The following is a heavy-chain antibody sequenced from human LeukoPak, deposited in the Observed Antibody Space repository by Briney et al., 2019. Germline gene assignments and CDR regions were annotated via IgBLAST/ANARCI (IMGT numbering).Heavy chain of an antibody. CDR1: GGSFSGYY. D-gene: IGHD6-19*01. J-gene: IGHJ4*02. Sequence: SETLSLTCAVYGGSFSGYYWSWIRQPPGKGLEWIGEINHSGSTNYNPSLKSRVTISVDTSKNQFSLKLSSVTAADTAVYYCARHVRDRGGYSSGWSLDYWGQGTLVTVSS. CDR3: ARHVRDRGGYSSGWSLDY. CDR2: INHSGST. V-gene: IGHV4-34*01.